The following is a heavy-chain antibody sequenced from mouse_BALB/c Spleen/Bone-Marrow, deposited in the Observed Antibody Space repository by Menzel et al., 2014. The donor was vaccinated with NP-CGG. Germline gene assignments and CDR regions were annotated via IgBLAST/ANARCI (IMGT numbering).Heavy chain of an antibody. CDR2: ISYSGST. Sequence: DVQLVESGPGLVKPSQSLSLSCTVTGYSITSDYTWNWIRQFPENKLEWMGYISYSGSTSYNPSLNSRISVTRDTSKNQFFLQLNSVTTEDTAAYYCASRLLGSHWCFDVWGEGTTVAVSS. V-gene: IGHV3-2*02. D-gene: IGHD2-10*01. CDR3: ASRLLGSHWCFDV. J-gene: IGHJ1*01. CDR1: GYSITSDYT.